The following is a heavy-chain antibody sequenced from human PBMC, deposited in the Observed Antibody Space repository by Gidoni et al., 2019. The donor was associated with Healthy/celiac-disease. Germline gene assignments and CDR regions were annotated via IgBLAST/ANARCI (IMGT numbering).Heavy chain of an antibody. CDR2: IDSDGSST. J-gene: IGHJ6*02. Sequence: EVQLVESGGGLVQPWGSLRLSCPASGFTFRSYWMHWVRQAPGRGLVWVSGIDSDGSSTSYADSVKGRFTISRDNAKNTLYLQMNSLRAEDTAVYYCARGVPAAKDVWGQGTTVTVSS. D-gene: IGHD2-2*01. CDR3: ARGVPAAKDV. CDR1: GFTFRSYW. V-gene: IGHV3-74*01.